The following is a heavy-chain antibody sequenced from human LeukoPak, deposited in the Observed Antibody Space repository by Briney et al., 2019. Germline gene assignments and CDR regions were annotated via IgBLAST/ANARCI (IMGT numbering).Heavy chain of an antibody. CDR3: ARGAWGTSVHFDK. CDR2: INSDGTDT. D-gene: IGHD3-16*01. V-gene: IGHV3-74*01. J-gene: IGHJ4*02. Sequence: GGSLRLSCATSGFTLSSFWMHWVRQPPGKGLVWVSRINSDGTDTNYADSGKGRFTTSRDNYKNTVYLQMNSLTAEDTAVYYCARGAWGTSVHFDKWGQGALVTVSS. CDR1: GFTLSSFW.